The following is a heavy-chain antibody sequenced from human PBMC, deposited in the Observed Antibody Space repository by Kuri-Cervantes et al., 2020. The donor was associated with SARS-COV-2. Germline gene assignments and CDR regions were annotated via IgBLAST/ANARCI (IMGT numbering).Heavy chain of an antibody. Sequence: GSLRLSCAVYGGSFSDYYWSWVRQPPGKGLEWIGEINHSGSTNYNPSLRSRVTMSVDTSKNQFSLKLTSVTAADTAVYYCARGTGDLDQWGQGTLVTVSS. CDR1: GGSFSDYY. CDR2: INHSGST. CDR3: ARGTGDLDQ. V-gene: IGHV4-34*01. J-gene: IGHJ5*02. D-gene: IGHD7-27*01.